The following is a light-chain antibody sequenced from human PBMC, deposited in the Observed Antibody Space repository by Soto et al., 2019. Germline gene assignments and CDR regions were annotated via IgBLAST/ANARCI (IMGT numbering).Light chain of an antibody. J-gene: IGLJ2*01. Sequence: QSALTQPASVSGSLGQSITISCTGTSSDVGDYNYVSWYQQHPGKAPKLMIYDVSNRPSGVSNRFSGSKSGNTASLTISGLQAEDEADYYFSSYTSSSTLAVVFGGGTQLTVL. CDR3: SSYTSSSTLAVV. V-gene: IGLV2-14*01. CDR1: SSDVGDYNY. CDR2: DVS.